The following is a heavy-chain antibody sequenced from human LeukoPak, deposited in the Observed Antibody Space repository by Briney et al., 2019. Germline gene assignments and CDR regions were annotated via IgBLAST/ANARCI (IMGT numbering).Heavy chain of an antibody. CDR2: INPNSGGT. CDR3: ARGPPGYCSSTSCYLNY. J-gene: IGHJ4*02. V-gene: IGHV1-2*06. D-gene: IGHD2-2*01. CDR1: GGTFSSYA. Sequence: EASVKVSCKASGGTFSSYAISWVRQAPGQGLEWMGRINPNSGGTNYARKFQGRVTITRDTSASTAYMELSSLRSEDTAVYYCARGPPGYCSSTSCYLNYWGQGTLVTVSS.